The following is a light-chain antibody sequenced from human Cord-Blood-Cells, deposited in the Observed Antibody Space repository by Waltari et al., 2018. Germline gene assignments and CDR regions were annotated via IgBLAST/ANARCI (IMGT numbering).Light chain of an antibody. CDR1: SSDVGGSNY. Sequence: QSALTQPASVSGSPGQSITISCTGTSSDVGGSNYVSWYQQHSGKAPKLMIYDVSNRPSGVSNRFSGSKSGNTASLTISGLQAEDEADYYCSSYTSSSTVVFGGGTKLTVL. V-gene: IGLV2-14*01. CDR3: SSYTSSSTVV. CDR2: DVS. J-gene: IGLJ2*01.